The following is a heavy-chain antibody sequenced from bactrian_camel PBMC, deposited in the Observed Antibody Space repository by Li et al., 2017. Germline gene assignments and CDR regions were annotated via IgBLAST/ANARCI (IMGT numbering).Heavy chain of an antibody. CDR2: FDSDGDS. CDR3: AADSAPAPRCMQVPVLNYQY. V-gene: IGHV3S6*01. D-gene: IGHD2*01. J-gene: IGHJ4*01. Sequence: HVQLVESGGGSVQAGGSLTLSCQASGSSVNCMAWFRQTPGKEREGIASFDSDGDSEIADSVKGRFSISKDNAKRTLYVQIDSLKPEDTGMYYCAADSAPAPRCMQVPVLNYQYRGQGTQVTVS. CDR1: GSSVNC.